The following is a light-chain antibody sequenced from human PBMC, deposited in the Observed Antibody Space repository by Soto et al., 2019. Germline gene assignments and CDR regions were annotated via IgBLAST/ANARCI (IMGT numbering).Light chain of an antibody. CDR1: QAIRND. CDR2: SAS. V-gene: IGKV1-6*01. J-gene: IGKJ2*01. CDR3: LQDYIYPYT. Sequence: IQMTHSPSSLSASVGDRVTITCRASQAIRNDLGWYQQKPGKVPKLLIYSASTLQSGVPSRFSGSGSGTDFTLTISSLQPEDFATYYCLQDYIYPYTFGQGTKLEIK.